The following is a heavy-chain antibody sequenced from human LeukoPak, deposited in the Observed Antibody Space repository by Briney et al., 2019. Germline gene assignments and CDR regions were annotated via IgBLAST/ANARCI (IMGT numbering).Heavy chain of an antibody. D-gene: IGHD3-22*01. CDR3: ARDRTPQYYYDSSGFDY. Sequence: SVKVSCKASGGTFSSYAISWVRQAPGQGLEWMGGIIPIFGTANYAQKFQGRVTITADESTSTAYMELSSLRSEDTAVYYCARDRTPQYYYDSSGFDYWGQGTLVTVSS. CDR2: IIPIFGTA. J-gene: IGHJ4*02. V-gene: IGHV1-69*13. CDR1: GGTFSSYA.